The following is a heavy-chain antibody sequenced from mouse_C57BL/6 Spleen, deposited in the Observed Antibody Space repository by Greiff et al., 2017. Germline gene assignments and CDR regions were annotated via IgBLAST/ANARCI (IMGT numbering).Heavy chain of an antibody. CDR3: ARRALSTVVATADYFDY. D-gene: IGHD1-1*01. J-gene: IGHJ2*01. CDR1: GYTFTSYW. V-gene: IGHV1-52*01. CDR2: IDPSDSET. Sequence: VQLQQPGAELVRPGSSVKLSCKASGYTFTSYWMHWVKQRPIQGLEWIGNIDPSDSETHYNQKFKDKATLTVDKSSSTAYMQLSSLTSEDSAVYYCARRALSTVVATADYFDYWGQGTTLTVSS.